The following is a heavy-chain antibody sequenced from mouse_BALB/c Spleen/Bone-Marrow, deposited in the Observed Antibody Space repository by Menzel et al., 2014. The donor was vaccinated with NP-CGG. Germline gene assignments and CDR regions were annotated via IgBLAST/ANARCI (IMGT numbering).Heavy chain of an antibody. CDR2: IKPSNGGT. CDR3: TRRSLLSDYYSMDY. J-gene: IGHJ4*01. Sequence: VQLQQSGAELVKPGASVKLSCKASGYTFTSYYMYWVKQRPGQGLEWFGEIKPSNGGTNFNEKFKNKATLTVDKSSSTAYMQLSSLTSEDSAVYYCTRRSLLSDYYSMDYWGQGTSVTVSS. V-gene: IGHV1S81*02. D-gene: IGHD2-10*01. CDR1: GYTFTSYY.